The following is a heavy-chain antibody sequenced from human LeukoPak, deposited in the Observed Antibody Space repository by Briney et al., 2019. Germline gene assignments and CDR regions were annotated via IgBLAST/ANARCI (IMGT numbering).Heavy chain of an antibody. J-gene: IGHJ6*02. CDR3: ARASRGDLRTPYYYYGMDV. CDR2: ISGSGGGT. Sequence: PGGSLRLSCEASGVTFSSYVMSWVRQAPGKGPEWVSGISGSGGGTYYADSVKGRFTISRDNAKNSLYLQMNSLRAEDTAVYYCARASRGDLRTPYYYYGMDVWGQGTTVTVSS. V-gene: IGHV3-23*01. D-gene: IGHD3-16*01. CDR1: GVTFSSYV.